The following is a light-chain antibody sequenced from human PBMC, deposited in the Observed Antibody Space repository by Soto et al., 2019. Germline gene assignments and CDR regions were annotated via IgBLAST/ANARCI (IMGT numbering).Light chain of an antibody. Sequence: QSALTQPASVSGSPGQSITISCTGTSSDVGSYNYVAWYQQFPGKTPKLLIYEVRNRPLGVSSRFSGSKSGNTASLTISGLQAEDEADYYCISYTGSDTSYVFGTGTKLTVL. CDR2: EVR. CDR1: SSDVGSYNY. CDR3: ISYTGSDTSYV. J-gene: IGLJ1*01. V-gene: IGLV2-14*01.